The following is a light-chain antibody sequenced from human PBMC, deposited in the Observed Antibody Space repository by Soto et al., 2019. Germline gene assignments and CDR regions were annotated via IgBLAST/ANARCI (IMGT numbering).Light chain of an antibody. V-gene: IGLV4-60*02. CDR2: LEGSGNY. CDR3: ETWDSNNWV. J-gene: IGLJ3*02. Sequence: QPVLTQSSSASASLGSSVKLTCTLSSGHSSYIIAWHQQQPGKAPRYLMKLEGSGNYNKGSGVPDRFSGSSSGADRYLTISNLQFEDEADYYCETWDSNNWVFGGGTKVTVL. CDR1: SGHSSYI.